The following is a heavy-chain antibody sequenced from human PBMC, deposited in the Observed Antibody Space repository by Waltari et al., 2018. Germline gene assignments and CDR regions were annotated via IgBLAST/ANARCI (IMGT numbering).Heavy chain of an antibody. D-gene: IGHD6-19*01. CDR1: GGSVRRGHYS. V-gene: IGHV4-61*01. Sequence: QVQLQESGPGLVKPSETMSLTCTVSGGSVRRGHYSWSWIRQPPGKGLEWIGYIYYSGSTNYNPSLKSRVTISVDTSKNQFSLKRSSVTAADTAVYYCARDNRWLANYYYGMDVWGQGTTVTVSS. J-gene: IGHJ6*02. CDR2: IYYSGST. CDR3: ARDNRWLANYYYGMDV.